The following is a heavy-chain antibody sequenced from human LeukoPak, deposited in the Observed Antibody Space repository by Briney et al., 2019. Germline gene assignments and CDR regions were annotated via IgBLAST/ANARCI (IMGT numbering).Heavy chain of an antibody. CDR2: IYHSGST. CDR3: ARGGVVGDYWIYPFDY. Sequence: SETLSLTCAVSGGSISSSNWWRWVRQPPGKGLEWIGEIYHSGSTNYNPSLKSRVTISVDTSKNQFSLKLSSVTAADTAVYYCARGGVVGDYWIYPFDYWGQGTLVTVSS. J-gene: IGHJ4*02. CDR1: GGSISSSNW. D-gene: IGHD1-26*01. V-gene: IGHV4-4*02.